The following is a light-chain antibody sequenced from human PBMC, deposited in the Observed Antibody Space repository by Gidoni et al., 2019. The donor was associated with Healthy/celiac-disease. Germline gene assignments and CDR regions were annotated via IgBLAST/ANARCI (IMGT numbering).Light chain of an antibody. J-gene: IGKJ1*01. CDR1: QSLSSY. CDR3: QQRYSTPPT. V-gene: IGKV1-39*01. CDR2: AAS. Sequence: EIQMTQSPSSQSASVGDRVTLTCRASQSLSSYLTWYQQKQGKAPKLLIYAASSLQSGVPSRFSGSGSGTDFTLTISSLQPEDFATYYCQQRYSTPPTFGQGTKVEIK.